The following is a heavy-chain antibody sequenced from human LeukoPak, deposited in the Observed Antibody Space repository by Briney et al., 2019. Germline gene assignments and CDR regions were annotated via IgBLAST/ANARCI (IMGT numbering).Heavy chain of an antibody. Sequence: SETLSLTCTVSGGSISSYYWSWLRQPAGKGLEWIGRIYTSGSTNYNPSLTSRVTMSVDTSKNQFSLKLSSVTAADTAVYYCARSAVRGVIAFDAFDIWGQGTMVTVSS. CDR2: IYTSGST. J-gene: IGHJ3*02. V-gene: IGHV4-4*07. CDR3: ARSAVRGVIAFDAFDI. D-gene: IGHD3-10*01. CDR1: GGSISSYY.